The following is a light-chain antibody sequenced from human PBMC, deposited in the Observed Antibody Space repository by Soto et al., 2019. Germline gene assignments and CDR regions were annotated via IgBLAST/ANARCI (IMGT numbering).Light chain of an antibody. V-gene: IGKV3-11*01. CDR1: QNISSY. CDR3: QQRSNWPRT. Sequence: IVLTQSPATLSLSPGNRATLSCRASQNISSYLIWYQQKPGQSPRVLIYDVSNRATGIPTRFSGSGSGTDFTLTISSLEPEDVAVYYCQQRSNWPRTVGQGTKVEIK. CDR2: DVS. J-gene: IGKJ1*01.